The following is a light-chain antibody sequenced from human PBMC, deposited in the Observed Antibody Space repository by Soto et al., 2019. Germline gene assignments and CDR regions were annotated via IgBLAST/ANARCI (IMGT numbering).Light chain of an antibody. Sequence: QSVLTQPPSASGTPGQRVSISCSGSSSNIGRDPVNWYQQLPGTAPKLLIYGNNNRPSGVPDRFSGSKSGTSASLAITGLRADDEADYYCQSYASSLSANFVFGTGTKVTVL. CDR1: SSNIGRDP. J-gene: IGLJ1*01. CDR3: QSYASSLSANFV. V-gene: IGLV1-44*01. CDR2: GNN.